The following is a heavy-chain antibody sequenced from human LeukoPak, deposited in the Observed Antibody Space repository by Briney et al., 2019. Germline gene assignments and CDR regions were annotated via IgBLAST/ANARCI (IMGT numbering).Heavy chain of an antibody. CDR2: TYYRSKWYN. CDR3: ARLGSAWPPPGNWLDP. Sequence: SQTLSLTCAISGDSVSSNSAAWNWIRQSPSRGLEWLGRTYYRSKWYNDYAESVKSRIKINPDTSKNQFSLQLNSVTPEDTAVYYCARLGSAWPPPGNWLDPWGQGTLVTVSS. D-gene: IGHD2/OR15-2a*01. J-gene: IGHJ5*02. V-gene: IGHV6-1*01. CDR1: GDSVSSNSAA.